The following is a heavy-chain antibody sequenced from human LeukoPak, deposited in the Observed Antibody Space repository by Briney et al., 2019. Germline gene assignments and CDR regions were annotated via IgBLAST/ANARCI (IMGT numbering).Heavy chain of an antibody. Sequence: ASVKVSCKGSGYIFPDYYIYWVRQAPGHGLEWMGRINPNSGGTNYAQKFQGRDTMTRDTSISTVYMELSRLRSDDTAVYYCARDGGYCSSGTVCYSRAEYYYYGMDVWGQGTTVTVSS. CDR1: GYIFPDYY. CDR3: ARDGGYCSSGTVCYSRAEYYYYGMDV. CDR2: INPNSGGT. J-gene: IGHJ6*02. V-gene: IGHV1-2*06. D-gene: IGHD2-2*01.